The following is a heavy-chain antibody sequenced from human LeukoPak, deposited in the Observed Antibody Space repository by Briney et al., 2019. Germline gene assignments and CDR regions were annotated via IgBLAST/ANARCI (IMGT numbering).Heavy chain of an antibody. V-gene: IGHV3-33*01. J-gene: IGHJ4*02. Sequence: GGSLRLSCAASGYSFSSYGMQWVRQAPGKGLEWVAVIWYDGSKKYYADSVKGRFTISRDDSKNSLYLQMNSLRAEDTAVYYCARAQKKLWFGELFWDYWGQGTLVTVSS. CDR3: ARAQKKLWFGELFWDY. D-gene: IGHD3-10*01. CDR1: GYSFSSYG. CDR2: IWYDGSKK.